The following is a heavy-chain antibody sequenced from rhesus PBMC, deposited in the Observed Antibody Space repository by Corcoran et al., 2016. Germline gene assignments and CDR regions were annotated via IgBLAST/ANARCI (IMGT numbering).Heavy chain of an antibody. CDR2: NRSKSNNYET. J-gene: IGHJ6*01. V-gene: IGHV3-118*01. CDR3: ARDLITAAGIGLDS. D-gene: IGHD6-31*01. Sequence: ASGKGLEWVGCNRSKSNNYETGYGASVKGRFTISRDDSKNTADLQMNSLKTEDTAVYYCARDLITAAGIGLDSWGQGVVVTVSS.